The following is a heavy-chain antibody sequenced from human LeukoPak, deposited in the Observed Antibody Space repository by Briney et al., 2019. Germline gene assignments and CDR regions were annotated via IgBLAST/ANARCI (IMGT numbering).Heavy chain of an antibody. CDR2: ISGSGGST. J-gene: IGHJ4*02. CDR1: GFTFSSYV. CDR3: ATSLRGSYRYPTASYYFDY. V-gene: IGHV3-23*01. Sequence: GGSLRLSCAASGFTFSSYVMSWVRQAPGKGLEWVSGISGSGGSTYFADSVKGRFTISRDNSKNTLYLKMNSLRAEDTAVYYCATSLRGSYRYPTASYYFDYWGQGTLVTVSS. D-gene: IGHD3-16*02.